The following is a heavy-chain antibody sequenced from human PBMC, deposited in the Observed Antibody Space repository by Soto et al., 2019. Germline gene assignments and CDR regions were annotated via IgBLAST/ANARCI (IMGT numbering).Heavy chain of an antibody. Sequence: GGSLRLSCAASGFTFSNYGMHWVRQAPGKGLEWVAVISYDGGNKYFADSVKGRFTISRDNSKNTLYLQMNSLRVEDTAVYYCAKDLHFYDSSGYYYFLDYLGQGTRVTVSS. CDR1: GFTFSNYG. CDR3: AKDLHFYDSSGYYYFLDY. J-gene: IGHJ4*02. CDR2: ISYDGGNK. D-gene: IGHD3-22*01. V-gene: IGHV3-30*18.